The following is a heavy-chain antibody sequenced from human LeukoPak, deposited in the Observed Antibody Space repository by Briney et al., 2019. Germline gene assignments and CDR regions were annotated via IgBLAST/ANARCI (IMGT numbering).Heavy chain of an antibody. CDR1: GGSISSSSYY. CDR3: ARRITMVRGVIITPWVVGLHGMDV. D-gene: IGHD3-10*01. V-gene: IGHV4-39*07. J-gene: IGHJ6*02. CDR2: IYYSGST. Sequence: PSETLSLTCTVSGGSISSSSYYWGWIRQPPGKGLEWIGSIYYSGSTYYNPSLKSRVTISVDTSKNQFSLKLSSVTAADTAVYYCARRITMVRGVIITPWVVGLHGMDVWGQGTTVTVSS.